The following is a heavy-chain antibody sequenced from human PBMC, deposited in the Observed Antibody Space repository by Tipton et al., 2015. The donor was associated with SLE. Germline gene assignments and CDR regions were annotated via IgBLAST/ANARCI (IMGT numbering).Heavy chain of an antibody. Sequence: TLSLTCTVSGVSVTNYYWSWIRQPPGKRLEWIGFIQGRENTNYNPSLESRVSISIDTSKNQFSLKLSSVTAADTAVYYCATLAVTSAPYFDYWGQGTLVTVSS. D-gene: IGHD4-17*01. CDR2: IQGRENT. V-gene: IGHV4-59*02. J-gene: IGHJ4*02. CDR3: ATLAVTSAPYFDY. CDR1: GVSVTNYY.